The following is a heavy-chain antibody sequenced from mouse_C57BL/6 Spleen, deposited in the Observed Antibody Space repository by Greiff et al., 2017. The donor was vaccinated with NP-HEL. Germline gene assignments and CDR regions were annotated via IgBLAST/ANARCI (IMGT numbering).Heavy chain of an antibody. D-gene: IGHD1-1*01. CDR3: AREGVLRASYYFDY. V-gene: IGHV1-82*01. Sequence: QVQLQQSGPELVKPGASVKISCKASGYAFSSSWMNWVKQRPGKGLEWIGRIYPGDGDPNYNGKFTGKATLTADKSSSTAYMQLSSLTSEDSAVYCGAREGVLRASYYFDYWGKGTTLTVSS. CDR2: IYPGDGDP. J-gene: IGHJ2*01. CDR1: GYAFSSSW.